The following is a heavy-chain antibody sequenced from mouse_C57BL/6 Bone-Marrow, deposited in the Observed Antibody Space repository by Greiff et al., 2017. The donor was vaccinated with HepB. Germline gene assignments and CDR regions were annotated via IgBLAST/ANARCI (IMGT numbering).Heavy chain of an antibody. CDR1: GYTFTSYW. CDR2: IDPSDSYT. Sequence: VQLQQPGAELVKPGASVKLSCKASGYTFTSYWMQWVKQRPGQGLEWIGEIDPSDSYTNYNQKFKGKATLTVDTSSSTAYMQLSSLTSEDSAVYYCARDGCYYYGSEGYYAMDYWGQGTSVTVSS. CDR3: ARDGCYYYGSEGYYAMDY. J-gene: IGHJ4*01. V-gene: IGHV1-50*01. D-gene: IGHD1-1*01.